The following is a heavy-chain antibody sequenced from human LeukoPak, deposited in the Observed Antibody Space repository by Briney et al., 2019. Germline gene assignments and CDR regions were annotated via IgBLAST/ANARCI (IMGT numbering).Heavy chain of an antibody. V-gene: IGHV4-59*01. CDR3: ARWAQMTTVTDGIDY. D-gene: IGHD4-17*01. CDR1: GGSISSYY. Sequence: PSETLSLTCTVSGGSISSYYWSWIRQPPGKGLEWIWYIYYSGSTNYNPSLKSRVTISVDTSKNQFSLKLSSVTAADTAVYYCARWAQMTTVTDGIDYWGQGTLVTVSS. CDR2: IYYSGST. J-gene: IGHJ4*02.